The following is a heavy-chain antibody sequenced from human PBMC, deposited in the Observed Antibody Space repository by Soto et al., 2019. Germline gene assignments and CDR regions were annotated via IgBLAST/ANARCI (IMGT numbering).Heavy chain of an antibody. CDR1: GYTFTGYY. V-gene: IGHV1-2*04. CDR2: INPNSGGT. D-gene: IGHD3-10*01. CDR3: ARDGGHTMVRGVIIRNHWFDP. J-gene: IGHJ5*02. Sequence: ASVKVSCKASGYTFTGYYMHWVRQAPGQGLEWMGWINPNSGGTNYAQKFQGWVTMTRDTSISTAYMELSRLRSDDTAVYYCARDGGHTMVRGVIIRNHWFDPWGQGTLVTVSS.